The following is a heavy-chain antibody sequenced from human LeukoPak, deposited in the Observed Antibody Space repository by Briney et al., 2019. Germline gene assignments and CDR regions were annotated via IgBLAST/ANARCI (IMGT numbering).Heavy chain of an antibody. CDR3: ARDEGYYKVMDV. J-gene: IGHJ6*04. Sequence: ASVKVSCRASRYSFTGYYMHWVRLAPGQGREWMGWINVDSGGTKYGEKCQGRVTMTRDTSISTAYMELRRLRSDGTAVYYCARDEGYYKVMDVWGEGTTVSVSS. V-gene: IGHV1-2*02. CDR1: RYSFTGYY. CDR2: INVDSGGT.